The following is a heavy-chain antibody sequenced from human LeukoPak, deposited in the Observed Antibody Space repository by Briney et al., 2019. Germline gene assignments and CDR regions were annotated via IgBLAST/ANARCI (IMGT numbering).Heavy chain of an antibody. Sequence: GGSLRLSCAASGFTFSSYSMNWVRQAPGKGLEWVSSISSSSSYIYYADSVKGRFTISRDNAKNSLYLQMNSLRAEDTAVYYCARERSSSSDHFDYWGQGTLVTVSS. CDR2: ISSSSSYI. J-gene: IGHJ4*02. V-gene: IGHV3-21*01. CDR3: ARERSSSSDHFDY. CDR1: GFTFSSYS. D-gene: IGHD6-6*01.